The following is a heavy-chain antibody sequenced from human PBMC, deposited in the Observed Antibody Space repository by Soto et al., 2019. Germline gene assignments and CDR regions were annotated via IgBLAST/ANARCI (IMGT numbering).Heavy chain of an antibody. CDR1: GGTFSSYT. J-gene: IGHJ4*02. CDR3: ASSGMTAMTAADKIES. D-gene: IGHD6-25*01. V-gene: IGHV1-69*02. CDR2: IIPILGIA. Sequence: GASVKVSCKASGGTFSSYTISWVRQAPGQGLEWMGRIIPILGIANYAQKFQGRVTITADKSTSTAYMELSSLRSEDTAVYYCASSGMTAMTAADKIESWGQGTLVTVSS.